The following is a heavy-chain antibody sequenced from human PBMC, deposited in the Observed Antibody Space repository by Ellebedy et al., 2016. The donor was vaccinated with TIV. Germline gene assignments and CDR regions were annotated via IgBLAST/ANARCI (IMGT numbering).Heavy chain of an antibody. D-gene: IGHD3-10*01. J-gene: IGHJ4*02. CDR2: IYYSGST. CDR3: ARHRTLSWFGELVGYFDY. CDR1: GGSISSSSYY. Sequence: SETPSLTXTVSGGSISSSSYYWGWIRQPPGKGLEWIGSIYYSGSTYYNPSLKSRVTISVDTSKNQFSLKLSSVTAADTAVYYCARHRTLSWFGELVGYFDYWGQGTLVTVSS. V-gene: IGHV4-39*01.